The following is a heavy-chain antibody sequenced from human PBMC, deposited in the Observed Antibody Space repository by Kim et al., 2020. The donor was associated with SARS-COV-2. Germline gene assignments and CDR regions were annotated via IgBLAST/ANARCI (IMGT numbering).Heavy chain of an antibody. CDR2: IWYDGSNK. CDR3: ARFPYGSGSYPYY. D-gene: IGHD3-10*01. J-gene: IGHJ4*02. CDR1: GFTFSSYG. Sequence: GGSLRLSCAASGFTFSSYGMHWVRQAPGKGLEWVAVIWYDGSNKYYADSVKGRFTISRDNSKNSLYLQMNSLRAEDTAVYYCARFPYGSGSYPYYWGQGTLVTVSS. V-gene: IGHV3-33*01.